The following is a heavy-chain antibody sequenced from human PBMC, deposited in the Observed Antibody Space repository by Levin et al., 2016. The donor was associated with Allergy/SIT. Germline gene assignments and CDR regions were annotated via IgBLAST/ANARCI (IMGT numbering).Heavy chain of an antibody. V-gene: IGHV4-31*02. CDR2: IYYSGST. Sequence: PGKGLEWIGYIYYSGSTYYTPSLKSRATISVDTSKNQFSLELTSVTAADTAVYYCARDNRRDYVWGSFRLGGSFDVWGQGTMVTVSS. D-gene: IGHD3-16*02. CDR3: ARDNRRDYVWGSFRLGGSFDV. J-gene: IGHJ3*01.